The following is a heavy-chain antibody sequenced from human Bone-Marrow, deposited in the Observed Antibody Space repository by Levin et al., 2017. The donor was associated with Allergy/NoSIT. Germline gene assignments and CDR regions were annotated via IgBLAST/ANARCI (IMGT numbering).Heavy chain of an antibody. CDR1: GFTFDDYA. D-gene: IGHD7-27*01. CDR2: ISWNSGSI. V-gene: IGHV3-9*01. Sequence: GGSLRLSCAASGFTFDDYAMHWVRQAPGKGLEWVSGISWNSGSIGYADSVKGRFTISRDNAKNSLYLQMNSLRAEDTALYYCAKGLWGDYYYYGMDVWGQGTTVTVSS. J-gene: IGHJ6*02. CDR3: AKGLWGDYYYYGMDV.